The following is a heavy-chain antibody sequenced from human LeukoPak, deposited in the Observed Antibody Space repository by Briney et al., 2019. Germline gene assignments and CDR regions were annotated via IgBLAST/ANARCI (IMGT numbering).Heavy chain of an antibody. CDR2: IHYTGST. J-gene: IGHJ6*03. D-gene: IGHD3-10*01. Sequence: SETLSLTSTVAGGSISSFYWSWIRQPPGKGLEWIGYIHYTGSTNYNPSLKSRVTISVDTSKNQFSLKLSSVTAADTAVYYCARVEEGYGSGRRENYYYYYMDVWGKGTTVTISS. CDR1: GGSISSFY. V-gene: IGHV4-59*01. CDR3: ARVEEGYGSGRRENYYYYYMDV.